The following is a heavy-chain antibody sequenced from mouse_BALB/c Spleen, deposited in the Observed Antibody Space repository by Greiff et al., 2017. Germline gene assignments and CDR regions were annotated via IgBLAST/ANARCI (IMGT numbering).Heavy chain of an antibody. CDR3: ARGGISPPFAY. CDR2: ISDGGSYT. J-gene: IGHJ3*01. Sequence: EVKLVESGGGLVKPGGSLKLSCAASGFTFSDYYMYWVRQTPEKRLEWVATISDGGSYTYYPDSVKGRFTISRDNAKNNLYLQMSSLKSEDTAMYYCARGGISPPFAYWGQGTLVTVSA. V-gene: IGHV5-4*02. CDR1: GFTFSDYY.